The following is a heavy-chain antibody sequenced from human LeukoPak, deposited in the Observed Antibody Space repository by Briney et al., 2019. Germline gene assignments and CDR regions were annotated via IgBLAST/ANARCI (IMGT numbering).Heavy chain of an antibody. V-gene: IGHV3-53*01. CDR1: GFTPSINY. D-gene: IGHD6-13*01. CDR2: LYSVGDT. CDR3: AGTKNIAAAGRLDY. J-gene: IGHJ4*02. Sequence: PGGSLRLSCAASGFTPSINYMNCVPDAPGRGLECVSVLYSVGDTYYGDSVEGRFTISRDNSKNTLYLQMNSLRGEDTAVYYCAGTKNIAAAGRLDYWGQGTLVTVSS.